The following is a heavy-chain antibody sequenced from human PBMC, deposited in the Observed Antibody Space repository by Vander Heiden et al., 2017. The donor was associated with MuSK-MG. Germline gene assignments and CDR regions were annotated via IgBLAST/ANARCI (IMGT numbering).Heavy chain of an antibody. V-gene: IGHV4-34*01. J-gene: IGHJ4*02. CDR3: ARESYCSGGSCYSSIDY. CDR1: GGSFSGYY. CDR2: INHSGST. Sequence: QVQLQQWGAGLLKPSETLSLTCAGYGGSFSGYYWSWIRQPPGKGLEWIGEINHSGSTNYNPSLKSRVTISVDTSKNQFSLKLSSVTAADTAVYYCARESYCSGGSCYSSIDYWGQGTLVTVSS. D-gene: IGHD2-15*01.